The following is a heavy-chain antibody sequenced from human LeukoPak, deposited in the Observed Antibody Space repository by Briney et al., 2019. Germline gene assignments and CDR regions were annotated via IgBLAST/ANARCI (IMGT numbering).Heavy chain of an antibody. D-gene: IGHD4-17*01. CDR3: AKDLSYGDTSYFYYYMDV. J-gene: IGHJ6*03. CDR2: ISGSGGSS. Sequence: PGGSLRLSCAASGLIYSNFAMNWVRQAPGKGLEWVSVISGSGGSSFYADSVKGRFIISRDNSKNTLYLQMNSLRVEDTAQYYCAKDLSYGDTSYFYYYMDVWGKGTTVTVSS. V-gene: IGHV3-23*01. CDR1: GLIYSNFA.